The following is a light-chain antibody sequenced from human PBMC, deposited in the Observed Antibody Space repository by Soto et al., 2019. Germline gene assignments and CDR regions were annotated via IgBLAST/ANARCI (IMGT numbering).Light chain of an antibody. CDR2: DDG. Sequence: SYELTQPPSVSVAPGQTVRITCGGNNIGSKSVHWYQQKPGQAPVLVVYDDGDRPSGIPEGFSGSKSGNTATLTITRVEAGDEADYYCQVWDSSSDPYVFGTGTKLTVL. CDR3: QVWDSSSDPYV. CDR1: NIGSKS. V-gene: IGLV3-21*02. J-gene: IGLJ1*01.